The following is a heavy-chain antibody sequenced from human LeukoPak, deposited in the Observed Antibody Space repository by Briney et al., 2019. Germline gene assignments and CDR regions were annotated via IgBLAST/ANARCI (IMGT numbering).Heavy chain of an antibody. D-gene: IGHD4-23*01. CDR2: INAGNGNT. CDR1: GYTFTSYA. Sequence: ASVKVSCKASGYTFTSYAMHWVRQAPGQRLEWMGWINAGNGNTKYSQKFQGRVTITRDTSASTAYMELRSLRSDDTAVYYCAREMEVVNRQFDYWGQGTLVTVSS. CDR3: AREMEVVNRQFDY. J-gene: IGHJ4*02. V-gene: IGHV1-3*01.